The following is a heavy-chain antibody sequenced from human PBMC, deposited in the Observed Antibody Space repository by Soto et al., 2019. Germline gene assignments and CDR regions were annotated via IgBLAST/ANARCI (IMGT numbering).Heavy chain of an antibody. CDR3: ASDYLRHNSLNGYYYSYGMDV. J-gene: IGHJ6*02. CDR1: GITFSTYA. V-gene: IGHV3-23*01. D-gene: IGHD4-17*01. CDR2: IGTNGAYK. Sequence: EVQLLESGGGFVQPGGSLRLSCAASGITFSTYAMSWVRRAPGKGLEWVSTIGTNGAYKQYADFVKGRFTVSRDRSDGTLSLQMNSLRAEDTAVYYCASDYLRHNSLNGYYYSYGMDVWCQGTTVTVSS.